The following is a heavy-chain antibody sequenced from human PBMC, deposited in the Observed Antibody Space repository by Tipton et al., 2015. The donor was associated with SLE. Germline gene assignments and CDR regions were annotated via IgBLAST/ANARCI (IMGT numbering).Heavy chain of an antibody. D-gene: IGHD3-22*01. CDR3: ARDSPVNLFDY. CDR2: VNPDGSST. J-gene: IGHJ4*02. V-gene: IGHV3-74*01. Sequence: SLRLSCAASGFTFSHFWMHWVRQTPGRGLVWVSRVNPDGSSTYYADSVKGRLTISRDNAKNSLYLQMNSLRAEDTAVYYCARDSPVNLFDYWGQGTLVTVSS. CDR1: GFTFSHFW.